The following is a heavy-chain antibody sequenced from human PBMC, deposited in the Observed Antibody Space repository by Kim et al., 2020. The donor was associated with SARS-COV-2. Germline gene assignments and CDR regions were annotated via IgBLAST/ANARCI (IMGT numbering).Heavy chain of an antibody. J-gene: IGHJ6*02. Sequence: SETLSLTCTVSGGSISSYYWSWIRQPPGKGLEWIGYIYYSGSTNYNPSLKSRVTISVDTSKNQFSLKLSSVTAADTAVYYCARDEINPGYYYYGMDVWGQGTTVTVSS. D-gene: IGHD3-16*01. CDR2: IYYSGST. CDR1: GGSISSYY. CDR3: ARDEINPGYYYYGMDV. V-gene: IGHV4-59*13.